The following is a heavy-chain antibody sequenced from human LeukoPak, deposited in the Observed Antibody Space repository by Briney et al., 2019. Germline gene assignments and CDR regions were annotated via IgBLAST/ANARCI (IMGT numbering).Heavy chain of an antibody. D-gene: IGHD3-22*01. J-gene: IGHJ4*02. CDR1: GFTFSSYG. V-gene: IGHV3-30*18. CDR3: AKEAGYYYDSSGTFDY. CDR2: ISYDGSNK. Sequence: PGGSLRLSCAASGFTFSSYGMHWVRQAPGKGLEWVAVISYDGSNKYYADSVKGRFTISRDNSKNTLYLQMNSLRAEDTAVYYCAKEAGYYYDSSGTFDYWGQGTLVTVSS.